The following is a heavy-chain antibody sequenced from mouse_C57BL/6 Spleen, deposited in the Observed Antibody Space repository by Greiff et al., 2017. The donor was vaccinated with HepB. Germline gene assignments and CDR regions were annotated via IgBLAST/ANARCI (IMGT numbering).Heavy chain of an antibody. V-gene: IGHV1-64*01. CDR2: IHPNSGST. CDR1: GYTFTSYW. D-gene: IGHD1-1*01. CDR3: ARRNYYGMDY. J-gene: IGHJ2*01. Sequence: QVQLQQPGAELVKPGASVKLSCKASGYTFTSYWMHWVKQRPGQGLEWIGMIHPNSGSTNYNEKFKSKATLTVDKSSSTAYTQLSSLTSEDSAVYYCARRNYYGMDYWGQGTTLTVSS.